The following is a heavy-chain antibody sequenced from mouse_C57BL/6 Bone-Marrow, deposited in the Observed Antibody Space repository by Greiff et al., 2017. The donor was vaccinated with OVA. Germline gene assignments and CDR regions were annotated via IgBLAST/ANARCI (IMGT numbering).Heavy chain of an antibody. CDR3: ARLLCPGAY. D-gene: IGHD2-1*01. CDR1: GYSITSGYY. Sequence: EVKLQESGPGLVKPSQSLSLTCSVTGYSITSGYYWNWIRQFPGNKLEWMGYISYDGSNNYNPSLKNRISITRDTSKNQFFLKLNSVTTEDTATYYCARLLCPGAYWGQGTLVTVSA. V-gene: IGHV3-6*01. CDR2: ISYDGSN. J-gene: IGHJ3*01.